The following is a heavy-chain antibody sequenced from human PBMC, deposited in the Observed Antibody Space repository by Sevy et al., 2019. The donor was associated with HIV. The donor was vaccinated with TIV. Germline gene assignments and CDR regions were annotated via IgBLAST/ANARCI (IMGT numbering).Heavy chain of an antibody. D-gene: IGHD2-2*01. V-gene: IGHV3-23*01. Sequence: GGSLRLSCAASGFTFSNYAMSWVRQAPGKGLEWVSSISRSGGSTSYASSVKGRLTVSRDNSKNTLYLQMNSLRAEDTTVYYCAKVDVVVPVADYGMDVWGQGTTVTVSS. CDR3: AKVDVVVPVADYGMDV. CDR2: ISRSGGST. CDR1: GFTFSNYA. J-gene: IGHJ6*02.